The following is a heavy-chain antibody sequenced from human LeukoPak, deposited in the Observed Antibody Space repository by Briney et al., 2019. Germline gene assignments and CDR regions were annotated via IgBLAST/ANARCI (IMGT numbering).Heavy chain of an antibody. V-gene: IGHV3-23*01. CDR3: ANAGVGYSSSTRFDY. D-gene: IGHD6-13*01. CDR1: GFTFSSYA. J-gene: IGHJ4*02. CDR2: ISGSGGST. Sequence: GGSLRLSCAASGFTFSSYAMSWVRQAPGKGLEWVSAISGSGGSTYYADSVKGRFTISRDNSKNTLYLQMNSLRAEDTAVYYCANAGVGYSSSTRFDYWGQGTLVTVSS.